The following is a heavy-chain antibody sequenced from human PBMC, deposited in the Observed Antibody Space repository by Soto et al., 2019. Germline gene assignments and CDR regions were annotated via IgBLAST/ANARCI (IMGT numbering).Heavy chain of an antibody. Sequence: QVQLVQSGAEVKKTVASVKVSCKASGYIFTRHDINWVRQSPGQGLEWMGWINPSSGNTGYAQRFLGRLTMTTDTSTSTAYMELSGLTSEDTAIYYCAREGILFSGVILFYGMDVWGQGTTVPVPS. J-gene: IGHJ6*02. CDR2: INPSSGNT. D-gene: IGHD3-10*01. CDR3: AREGILFSGVILFYGMDV. V-gene: IGHV1-8*01. CDR1: GYIFTRHD.